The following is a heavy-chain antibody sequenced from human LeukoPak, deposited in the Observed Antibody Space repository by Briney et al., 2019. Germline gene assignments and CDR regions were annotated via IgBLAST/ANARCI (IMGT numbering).Heavy chain of an antibody. CDR3: ARVSLHGSGSLKYSDY. Sequence: SETLSLTCTVSGGSISSYYWSWIRQPPGKGLEWIGYIYYSGSTNYNPSLKGRVTISVDTSKNQFSLKLSSVTAADTAVYYCARVSLHGSGSLKYSDYWGQGTLVTVSS. V-gene: IGHV4-59*01. D-gene: IGHD3-10*01. CDR2: IYYSGST. CDR1: GGSISSYY. J-gene: IGHJ4*02.